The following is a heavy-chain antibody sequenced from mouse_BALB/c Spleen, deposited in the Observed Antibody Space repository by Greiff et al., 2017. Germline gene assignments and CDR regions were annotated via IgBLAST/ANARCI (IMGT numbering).Heavy chain of an antibody. J-gene: IGHJ1*01. Sequence: QVQLQQPGAELVKPGASVKLSCKASGYTFTSYWMHWVKQRPGQGLEWIGEIDPSDSYTNYNQKFKGKATLTVDKSSSTAYMQLSSLTSEDSAVYYCARGWLLRDNWYFDVWGAGTTVTVSS. D-gene: IGHD2-3*01. V-gene: IGHV1-69*02. CDR3: ARGWLLRDNWYFDV. CDR2: IDPSDSYT. CDR1: GYTFTSYW.